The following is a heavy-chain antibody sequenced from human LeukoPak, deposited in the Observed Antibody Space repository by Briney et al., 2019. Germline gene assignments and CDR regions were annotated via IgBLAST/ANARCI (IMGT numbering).Heavy chain of an antibody. CDR1: GFTFSSYA. Sequence: TGGSLRLSCAASGFTFSSYAMSWVRQAPGKGLEWVSAISGSGGSTYYADSVKGRFTISRDNSKNTLYLQMNSLRAEDTAVYYCAKGPPIVVVPAAMVGSDWFDPWGQGTLVTVSS. V-gene: IGHV3-23*01. J-gene: IGHJ5*02. D-gene: IGHD2-2*01. CDR3: AKGPPIVVVPAAMVGSDWFDP. CDR2: ISGSGGST.